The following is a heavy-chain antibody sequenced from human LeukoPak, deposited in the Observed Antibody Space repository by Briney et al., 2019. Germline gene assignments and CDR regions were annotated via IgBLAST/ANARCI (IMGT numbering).Heavy chain of an antibody. CDR3: AAYCSGGSCYFEHFFHGMDV. CDR1: GYTFTGYY. V-gene: IGHV1-2*02. D-gene: IGHD2-15*01. J-gene: IGHJ6*02. Sequence: ASVTVSCKASGYTFTGYYMHWVREAPGQGLGWRGWVNPNSGGTNYAQKFQGRVTMTRDTSISTAYMELSRLRSDDTAVYYCAAYCSGGSCYFEHFFHGMDVWGQGTTVTVSS. CDR2: VNPNSGGT.